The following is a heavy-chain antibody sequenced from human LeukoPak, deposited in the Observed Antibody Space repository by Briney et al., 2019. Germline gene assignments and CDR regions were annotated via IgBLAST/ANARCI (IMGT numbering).Heavy chain of an antibody. CDR1: GGYISSYY. J-gene: IGHJ3*02. CDR3: ARDRSDAFYI. CDR2: IYYSGST. Sequence: SETLSLTCTVSGGYISSYYWSWIPQPPGKGLEWIGYIYYSGSTNYNASLKSRVTISVDTSKNQFALKLSSVTATDTAVYYCARDRSDAFYIWGQGTMVTVSS. V-gene: IGHV4-59*01.